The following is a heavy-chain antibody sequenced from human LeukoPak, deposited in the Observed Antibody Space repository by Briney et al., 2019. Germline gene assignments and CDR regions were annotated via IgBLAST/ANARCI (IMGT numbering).Heavy chain of an antibody. CDR1: GFTFSSYS. J-gene: IGHJ4*02. CDR3: ARVYYGDYEGDY. V-gene: IGHV3-21*01. CDR2: ISSSSGYI. D-gene: IGHD4-17*01. Sequence: PGGSLRLSCAASGFTFSSYSMNWVRQAPGKGLEWVSSISSSSGYIYYADSVKGRFTISRDNAKNSLYLQMNSLRAEDTAVYYCARVYYGDYEGDYWGQGTLVTVSS.